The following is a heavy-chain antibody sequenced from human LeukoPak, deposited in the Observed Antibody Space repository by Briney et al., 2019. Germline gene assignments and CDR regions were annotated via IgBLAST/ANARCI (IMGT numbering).Heavy chain of an antibody. J-gene: IGHJ5*02. CDR3: ARGHDSSGYFGPEGWWFDP. CDR1: GYTFTSYV. V-gene: IGHV1-8*01. D-gene: IGHD3-22*01. Sequence: ASVKVSCKASGYTFTSYVIHWVRQATGQGLEWMGRMNPNRGDTDYAQKFQGRVTMTRDTSISTAYMELSSLRSEDTAVYYCARGHDSSGYFGPEGWWFDPWGQGTLVTVSS. CDR2: MNPNRGDT.